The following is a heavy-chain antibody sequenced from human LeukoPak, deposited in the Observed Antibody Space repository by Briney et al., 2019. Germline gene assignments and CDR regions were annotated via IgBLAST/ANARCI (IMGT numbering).Heavy chain of an antibody. Sequence: SETLSLTCTVSGGSINSALYYWAWIRQTPEHQLEWIGSVSHDGITRYSPSLGGRVSLSADTSKNAFLMEVHSVTAADSAIYYCARHTIFCSFINCSPFGPWGQGTLVTVSS. V-gene: IGHV4-39*01. CDR2: VSHDGIT. CDR1: GGSINSALYY. D-gene: IGHD3-3*01. J-gene: IGHJ5*02. CDR3: ARHTIFCSFINCSPFGP.